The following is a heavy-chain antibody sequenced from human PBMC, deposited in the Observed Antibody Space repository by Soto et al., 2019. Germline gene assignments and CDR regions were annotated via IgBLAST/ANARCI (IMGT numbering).Heavy chain of an antibody. CDR3: ARACPDHASSSWYPRLAVPENWFDP. D-gene: IGHD6-13*01. V-gene: IGHV1-18*01. J-gene: IGHJ5*02. CDR1: GYTFTSYG. CDR2: ISAYNGNT. Sequence: GASVKVSCKASGYTFTSYGISWVQQAPGQGLEWMGWISAYNGNTNYAQKLQGRVTMTTDTSTSTAYMELRSLRSDDTAVYYCARACPDHASSSWYPRLAVPENWFDPWGQGTLVTVSS.